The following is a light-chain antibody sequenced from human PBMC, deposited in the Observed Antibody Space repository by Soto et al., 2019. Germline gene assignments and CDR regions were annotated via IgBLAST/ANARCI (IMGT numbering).Light chain of an antibody. Sequence: GDRVTITCRASQSISSWLAWYQQKPGKAPKLLIYDASSLESGVPSRFSGIGSGTEFTLTISSLQPDDFATYYCQQYNSYPWTFGQGTKVEIK. J-gene: IGKJ1*01. CDR2: DAS. CDR3: QQYNSYPWT. CDR1: QSISSW. V-gene: IGKV1-5*01.